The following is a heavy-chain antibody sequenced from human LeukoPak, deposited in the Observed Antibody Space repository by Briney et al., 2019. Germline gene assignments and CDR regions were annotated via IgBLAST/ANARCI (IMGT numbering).Heavy chain of an antibody. CDR3: ATLTVTTTKFDY. CDR1: GFTFSSYG. Sequence: GGSLRLSCAASGFTFSSYGVHWVRQAPGKGLEWVAFIRYDGSNKYYADSVKGRFTISRDNSKNTLYLQMNILRAEDTAVYYCATLTVTTTKFDYWGQGTLVTVSS. D-gene: IGHD4-17*01. V-gene: IGHV3-30*02. J-gene: IGHJ4*02. CDR2: IRYDGSNK.